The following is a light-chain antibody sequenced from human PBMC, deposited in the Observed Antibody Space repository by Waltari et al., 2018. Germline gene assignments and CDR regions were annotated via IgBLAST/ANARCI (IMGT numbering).Light chain of an antibody. CDR3: QKYNSAPLIT. CDR1: QGISNY. Sequence: DIQMTQSPSSLSASVGDIVTITCRARQGISNYLAWYQQKPGKVPKLLIYAASTLQSGVPSRFSGSGSGTDFTLTISSLQPEDVATYYCQKYNSAPLITFGQGTRLEIK. V-gene: IGKV1-27*01. J-gene: IGKJ5*01. CDR2: AAS.